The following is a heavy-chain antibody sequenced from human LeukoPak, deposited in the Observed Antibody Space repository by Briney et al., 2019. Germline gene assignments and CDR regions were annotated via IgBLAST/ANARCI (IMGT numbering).Heavy chain of an antibody. J-gene: IGHJ4*02. CDR3: AGVAGDDY. Sequence: GGSLRLSCAASGFTLSSYAMHWVRQAPGKGLEWVAVISYDGSNKYYADSVKGRFTISRDNSKNTLYLQMNSLRPEDTAVYYCAGVAGDDYWGQGTLVTVSS. CDR2: ISYDGSNK. D-gene: IGHD6-19*01. CDR1: GFTLSSYA. V-gene: IGHV3-30*04.